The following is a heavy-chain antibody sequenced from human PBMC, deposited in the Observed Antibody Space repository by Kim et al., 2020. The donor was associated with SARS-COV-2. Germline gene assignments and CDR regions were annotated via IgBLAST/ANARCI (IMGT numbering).Heavy chain of an antibody. Sequence: ISYADSMRRLFTISRDNAKSSLFLRMNSLRADDTAVYFCASVIGGTNCYSHWGQGTLVTVSS. CDR2: I. D-gene: IGHD2-15*01. V-gene: IGHV3-74*01. J-gene: IGHJ4*02. CDR3: ASVIGGTNCYSH.